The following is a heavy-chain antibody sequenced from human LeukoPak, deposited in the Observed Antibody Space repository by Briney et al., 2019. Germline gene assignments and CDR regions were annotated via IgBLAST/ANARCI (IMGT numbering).Heavy chain of an antibody. CDR2: ISWNSGSI. D-gene: IGHD2-2*01. CDR3: AKGQKIVVPAALDY. V-gene: IGHV3-9*03. CDR1: GFTFDDYA. J-gene: IGHJ4*02. Sequence: PGRSLRLSCAASGFTFDDYAMHWVRQAPGKGLEWVSGISWNSGSIGYADSVKGRFTISRDNAKNSLYLQMNSLRAEDMALYYCAKGQKIVVPAALDYWGQGTLVTVSS.